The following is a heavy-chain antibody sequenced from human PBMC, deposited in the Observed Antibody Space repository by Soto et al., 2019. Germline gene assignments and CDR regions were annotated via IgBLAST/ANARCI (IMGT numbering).Heavy chain of an antibody. CDR3: ARVRTATMVRGVIDY. Sequence: PSETLSLTGAVSGSAISSGGYSWRWIRHPPGKGREWIGDIYHSGSTYYNPSLKSRVTISVDRSKNQFSRKLSSVTAAATAVYYCARVRTATMVRGVIDYCGQRPLVALSS. V-gene: IGHV4-30-2*01. CDR1: GSAISSGGYS. CDR2: IYHSGST. J-gene: IGHJ4*02. D-gene: IGHD3-10*01.